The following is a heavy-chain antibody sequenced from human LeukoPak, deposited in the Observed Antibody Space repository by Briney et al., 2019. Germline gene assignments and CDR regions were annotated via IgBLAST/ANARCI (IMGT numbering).Heavy chain of an antibody. CDR3: ARHDRYYYDSSGRTPWFDP. V-gene: IGHV4-34*01. D-gene: IGHD3-22*01. J-gene: IGHJ5*02. Sequence: KSGGSLRLSCAASGFTFSRDWMNWVRQAPGKGLEWIGEINHSGSTNYNPSLKSRVTISVDTSKNQFSLKLSSVTAADTAVYYCARHDRYYYDSSGRTPWFDPWGQGTLVTVSS. CDR1: GFTFSRDW. CDR2: INHSGST.